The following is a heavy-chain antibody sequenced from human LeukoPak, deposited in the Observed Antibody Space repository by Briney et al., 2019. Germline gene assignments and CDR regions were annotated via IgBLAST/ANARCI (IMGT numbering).Heavy chain of an antibody. CDR1: GGSFSGYY. D-gene: IGHD6-19*01. CDR2: INHSGST. CDR3: ARGPFHSSGWLNWFDP. V-gene: IGHV4-34*01. Sequence: SETLSLTCAVYGGSFSGYYWSWIRQPPGKGLERIGEINHSGSTTYNPSLKGRVTISVDKSKNQLSLQLSSVTAEDTPVFYCARGPFHSSGWLNWFDPWGQGTLVIVSS. J-gene: IGHJ5*02.